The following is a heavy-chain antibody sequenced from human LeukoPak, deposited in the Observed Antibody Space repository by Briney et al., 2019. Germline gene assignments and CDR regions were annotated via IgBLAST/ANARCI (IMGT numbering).Heavy chain of an antibody. V-gene: IGHV3-21*01. CDR1: GFTFSSYE. D-gene: IGHD4-23*01. CDR2: ISSSSSYI. J-gene: IGHJ6*03. CDR3: ASSHYGGNSHYYMDV. Sequence: KPGGSLRLSCAAPGFTFSSYEMNWVRQAPGKGLEWVSSISSSSSYIYYADSVKGRFTISRDNAKNSLYLQMNSLRAEDTAVYYCASSHYGGNSHYYMDVWGKGTTVTVSS.